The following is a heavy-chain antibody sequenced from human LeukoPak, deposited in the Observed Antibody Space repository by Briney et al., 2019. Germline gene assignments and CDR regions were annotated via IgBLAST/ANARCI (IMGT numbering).Heavy chain of an antibody. CDR2: ISDSGDYT. V-gene: IGHV3-23*01. D-gene: IGHD2-8*01. CDR3: AKDTSIGKYCTNGVCSPFDY. Sequence: PGGSLRLSCAGSGFTFSSCAMSWVRQAPGQGLEWVSAISDSGDYTSYADSVRGRFTISRDNSRNTLYLQMISLRPEDTAVYYCAKDTSIGKYCTNGVCSPFDYWGQGTLVTVSS. J-gene: IGHJ4*02. CDR1: GFTFSSCA.